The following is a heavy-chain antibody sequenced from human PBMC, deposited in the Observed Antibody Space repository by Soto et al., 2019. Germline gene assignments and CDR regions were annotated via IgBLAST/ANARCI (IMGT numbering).Heavy chain of an antibody. D-gene: IGHD4-17*01. CDR1: GFTFSSYW. CDR3: AREGPDDYGDYGDAFDI. CDR2: INSDGSST. J-gene: IGHJ3*02. V-gene: IGHV3-74*01. Sequence: GGSLRLSCAASGFTFSSYWMHWVRQAPGKGLVWVSRINSDGSSTSYADSVKGRFTISRDNAKNTLYLQMNSLRAEDTAVYYCAREGPDDYGDYGDAFDIWGQGTMVTVSS.